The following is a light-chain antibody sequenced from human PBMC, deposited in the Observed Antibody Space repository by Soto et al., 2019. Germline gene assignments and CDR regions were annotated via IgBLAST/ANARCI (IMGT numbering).Light chain of an antibody. V-gene: IGKV1-5*03. Sequence: DIQMTQSPSTLSASVGDRVTITCRASQSLSSWLAWYQQKPGKAPKLLIYKASSLESAVPSRFSGSGSGTEFTLTISSLQPDDFATYYCQQYNSYSTTFGQGTKVEIK. CDR1: QSLSSW. CDR3: QQYNSYSTT. J-gene: IGKJ1*01. CDR2: KAS.